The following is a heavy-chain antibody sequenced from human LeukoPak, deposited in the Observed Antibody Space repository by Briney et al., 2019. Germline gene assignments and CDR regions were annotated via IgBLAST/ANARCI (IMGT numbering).Heavy chain of an antibody. J-gene: IGHJ4*02. V-gene: IGHV4-59*11. CDR1: GGSISSHY. Sequence: SETLSLTCTVSGGSISSHYWSWIRRPPGKGLEWIGYIYYSGSTNYNPSLKSRVTISVDTSKNQFSLKLSSVTAADTAVYYCARKRGSSGWYFDYWGQGTLVTVSS. CDR2: IYYSGST. CDR3: ARKRGSSGWYFDY. D-gene: IGHD6-19*01.